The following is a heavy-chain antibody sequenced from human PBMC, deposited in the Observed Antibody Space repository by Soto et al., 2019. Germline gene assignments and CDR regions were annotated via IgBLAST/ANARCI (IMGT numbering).Heavy chain of an antibody. Sequence: GEALKVSCKGSGYSFTSYWIGGVRQMPGKGLEWMGIIYPGDSDTRYSPSFQGQVTISADKSISTAYLQWSSLKASDTAMYYCSLPAAGSAMAFDIWCQGTMVTVSS. D-gene: IGHD6-13*01. CDR1: GYSFTSYW. J-gene: IGHJ3*02. CDR3: SLPAAGSAMAFDI. V-gene: IGHV5-51*01. CDR2: IYPGDSDT.